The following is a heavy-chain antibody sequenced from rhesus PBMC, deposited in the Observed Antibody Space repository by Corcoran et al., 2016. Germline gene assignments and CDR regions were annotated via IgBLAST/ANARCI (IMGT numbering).Heavy chain of an antibody. CDR2: VSYTGST. Sequence: QVQLQESGPGLVKPSETLSLTCAVSGGSISSDYYFWSWIRPARGKGLEWIGYVSYTGSTSYNPSLKSRVTISRDTSKNQFSLNLISVTAADTAVYYCARHSSSRFGLDSWGQGVVVTVSS. D-gene: IGHD6-43*01. CDR1: GGSISSDYYF. V-gene: IGHV4-122*02. CDR3: ARHSSSRFGLDS. J-gene: IGHJ6*01.